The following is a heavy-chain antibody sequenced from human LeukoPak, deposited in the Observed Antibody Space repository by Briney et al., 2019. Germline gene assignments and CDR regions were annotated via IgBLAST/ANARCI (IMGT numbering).Heavy chain of an antibody. CDR3: AKEGIAAIGNNWFDP. Sequence: GASVKVSCKASGYTFTSYAMHWVRQAPGQRLEWMGWINAGNGNTKYSQKFQGRVTITRDTSASTAYMELSSLRSEDTAVYYCAKEGIAAIGNNWFDPWGQGTLVTVSS. J-gene: IGHJ5*02. V-gene: IGHV1-3*01. CDR2: INAGNGNT. CDR1: GYTFTSYA. D-gene: IGHD6-13*01.